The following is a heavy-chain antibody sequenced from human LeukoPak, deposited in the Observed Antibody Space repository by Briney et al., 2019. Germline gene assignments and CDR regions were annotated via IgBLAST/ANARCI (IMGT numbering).Heavy chain of an antibody. J-gene: IGHJ6*03. CDR1: GGSFSGYY. CDR2: INHSGST. CDR3: ARGRTAGGNSRYYYYYYMDV. Sequence: PSETLSLTCAVYGGSFSGYYWSWIRQPPGKGLEWIGEINHSGSTNYNPSLKSRVTISVDTSKNQFSLKLSSVTAADTAVYYCARGRTAGGNSRYYYYYYMDVWGKGTTVTVSS. D-gene: IGHD4-23*01. V-gene: IGHV4-34*01.